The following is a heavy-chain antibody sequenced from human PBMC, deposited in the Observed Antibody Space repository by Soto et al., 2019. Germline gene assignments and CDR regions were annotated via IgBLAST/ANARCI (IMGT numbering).Heavy chain of an antibody. CDR1: GYTFTNYD. D-gene: IGHD3-10*01. J-gene: IGHJ6*02. Sequence: QVQWVQSGAEVKRPGASVKVSCKASGYTFTNYDVAWVRRAPGQGLQWMGWISISKGKTYYEQSFQGRVTMTTDTVTTTGYMEVRSLRSDDTAVYYCARKGSIGNFGLDVWGQGTTVTVSS. CDR3: ARKGSIGNFGLDV. V-gene: IGHV1-18*01. CDR2: ISISKGKT.